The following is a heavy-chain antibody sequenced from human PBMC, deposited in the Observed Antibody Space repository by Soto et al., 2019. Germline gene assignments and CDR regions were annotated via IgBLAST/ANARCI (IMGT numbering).Heavy chain of an antibody. Sequence: QVHLVQSGPEVKKPGASVKVSCKASGYTFTAHYLHWVRQAPGQGLEWMAWINANSGGTNYAQKFQDWVTVTRDTCVSSVYMELTRLRSDDTDVYYCSREISSSWMDVWGQGTTVTVSS. V-gene: IGHV1-2*04. J-gene: IGHJ6*02. CDR1: GYTFTAHY. D-gene: IGHD6-13*01. CDR2: INANSGGT. CDR3: SREISSSWMDV.